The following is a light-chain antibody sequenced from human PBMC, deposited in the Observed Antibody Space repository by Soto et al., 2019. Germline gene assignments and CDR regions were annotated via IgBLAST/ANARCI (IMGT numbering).Light chain of an antibody. Sequence: QLVLTQPPSASGTPGQRVTISCSGSSSNIGSNSVNWYQQLPGTAPKVVIYDNHQRPSGVPDRFSGSKSGTSASLGISELQPEDEADYYCASWDNSLNGLVFGGGTKLTVL. CDR1: SSNIGSNS. CDR2: DNH. V-gene: IGLV1-44*01. J-gene: IGLJ3*02. CDR3: ASWDNSLNGLV.